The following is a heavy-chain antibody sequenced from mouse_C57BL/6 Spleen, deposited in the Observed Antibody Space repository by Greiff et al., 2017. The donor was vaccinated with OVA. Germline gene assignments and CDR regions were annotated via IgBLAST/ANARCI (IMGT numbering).Heavy chain of an antibody. Sequence: QVQLQQSGAELVRPGASVKLSCKASGYTFTDYYINWVKQRPGQGLEWIARIYPGSGNTYYNEKFKGKATLTAEKSSSTAYKQLSSLTSEDSAVYFCARGVTPYWYFDVWGTGTTVTVSS. J-gene: IGHJ1*03. CDR2: IYPGSGNT. CDR1: GYTFTDYY. CDR3: ARGVTPYWYFDV. V-gene: IGHV1-76*01.